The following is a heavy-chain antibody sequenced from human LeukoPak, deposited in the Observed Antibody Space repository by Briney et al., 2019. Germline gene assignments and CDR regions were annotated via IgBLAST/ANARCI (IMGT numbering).Heavy chain of an antibody. CDR3: ARSDSSAWYPYNAYGLDV. Sequence: SETLSLTCTVSGGSISSDYWNWIRQPPGKGLEWIGYLYNSGNTNYDPSLKSRVTISIDTSKNLFSLKVRSVTAADTAVYYCARSDSSAWYPYNAYGLDVWGQGTTVTVSS. CDR2: LYNSGNT. CDR1: GGSISSDY. V-gene: IGHV4-59*01. J-gene: IGHJ6*02. D-gene: IGHD6-19*01.